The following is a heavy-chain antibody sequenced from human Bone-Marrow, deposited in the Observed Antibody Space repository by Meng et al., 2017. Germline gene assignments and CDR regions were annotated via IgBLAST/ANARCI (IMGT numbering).Heavy chain of an antibody. V-gene: IGHV4-34*01. Sequence: QVALQQLGAGLLKPSETLSLSCAVYGGSFSGYYWSWIRQHPGKGLEWIGEINHSGSTNYNPSLKSRVTISVDTSKNQFSLKLSSVTAADTTVYYCARGTRPLLFQHWGQGTLVTVSS. J-gene: IGHJ1*01. CDR1: GGSFSGYY. D-gene: IGHD1-1*01. CDR3: ARGTRPLLFQH. CDR2: INHSGST.